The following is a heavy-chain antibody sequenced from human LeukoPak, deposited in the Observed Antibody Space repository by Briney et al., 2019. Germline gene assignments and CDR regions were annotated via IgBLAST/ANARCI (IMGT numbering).Heavy chain of an antibody. J-gene: IGHJ4*02. CDR2: INHSGST. CDR1: GGSFSGYY. D-gene: IGHD3-10*01. V-gene: IGHV4-34*01. Sequence: PSETLSLTCAVYGGSFSGYYWSWIRHPPGKGLEWIGEINHSGSTNYNPSLKSRVTISVDTSKNQFSLKLSSVTAADTAVYYCARGRPYYGSGSYQDYWGQGTLVTVSS. CDR3: ARGRPYYGSGSYQDY.